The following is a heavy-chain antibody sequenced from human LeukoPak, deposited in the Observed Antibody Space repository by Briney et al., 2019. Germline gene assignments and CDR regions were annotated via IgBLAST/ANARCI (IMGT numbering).Heavy chain of an antibody. V-gene: IGHV5-51*01. J-gene: IGHJ4*02. D-gene: IGHD3-16*01. CDR3: ARHGLGFDF. CDR1: GYSFTSYW. Sequence: GESLKISCKGSGYSFTSYWHGWGRQMAGKGLELMGIIYPGDSDTRYSPSFQGQVAISADNSITTAYLQWSSLKASDTAMYYCARHGLGFDFWGQGTLVTVSS. CDR2: IYPGDSDT.